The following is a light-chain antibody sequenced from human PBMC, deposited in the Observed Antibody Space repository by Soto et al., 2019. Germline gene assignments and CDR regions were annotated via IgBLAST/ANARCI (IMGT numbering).Light chain of an antibody. V-gene: IGLV2-14*01. J-gene: IGLJ1*01. CDR2: EVS. CDR1: SSDVGGYNY. CDR3: SSYTSNSTYV. Sequence: QSALTQPASVSGSPGQSITISCTGTSSDVGGYNYVSWYQQHPGKAPKLMIYEVSNRPSGVSNRFSGSKSGNTASLTISGLQAEDEADYFCSSYTSNSTYVFGTGIKLTVL.